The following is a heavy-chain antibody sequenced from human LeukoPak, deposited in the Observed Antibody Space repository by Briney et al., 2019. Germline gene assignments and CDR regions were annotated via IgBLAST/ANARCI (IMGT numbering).Heavy chain of an antibody. CDR2: IYPGDSDT. D-gene: IGHD2-21*02. CDR1: GYSFNTYW. V-gene: IGHV5-51*01. Sequence: NHGESLKISCKGSGYSFNTYWIGWVRQMPGKGLEWMGIIYPGDSDTRYSPSFQDQVTISADKSISTAYLQWSSLKASDTAMYYCARQVVTADGYNYGMDVWGQGTTVTVSS. J-gene: IGHJ6*02. CDR3: ARQVVTADGYNYGMDV.